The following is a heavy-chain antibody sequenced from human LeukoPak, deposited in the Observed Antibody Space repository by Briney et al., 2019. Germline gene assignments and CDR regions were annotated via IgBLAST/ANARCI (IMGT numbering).Heavy chain of an antibody. Sequence: PGGSLRLSCAASGFTFNNYWMTWFRQAPGKGLEWVANIKQDGTEIFYVDSVRGRFIISRDNAENSLYLQMNSLRVEDTAVYYCAKDRDTSSARAGSAFDCWGQGTLVTVSS. V-gene: IGHV3-7*04. CDR2: IKQDGTEI. J-gene: IGHJ4*02. CDR3: AKDRDTSSARAGSAFDC. D-gene: IGHD6-19*01. CDR1: GFTFNNYW.